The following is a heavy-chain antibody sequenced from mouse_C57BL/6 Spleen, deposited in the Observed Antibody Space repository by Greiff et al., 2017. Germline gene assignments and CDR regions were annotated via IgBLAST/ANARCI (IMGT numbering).Heavy chain of an antibody. CDR3: ARSPGSYYGGGPLFAY. Sequence: QVQLQQSGAELVRPGTSVKVSCKASGYAFTNYLIEWVKQRPGQGLEWIGVINPGSGGTNYNEKFKGKATLTADKSSSTAYMQLSSLTSEDSAVYFCARSPGSYYGGGPLFAYWGQGTLVTVSA. J-gene: IGHJ3*01. D-gene: IGHD1-1*01. CDR1: GYAFTNYL. V-gene: IGHV1-54*01. CDR2: INPGSGGT.